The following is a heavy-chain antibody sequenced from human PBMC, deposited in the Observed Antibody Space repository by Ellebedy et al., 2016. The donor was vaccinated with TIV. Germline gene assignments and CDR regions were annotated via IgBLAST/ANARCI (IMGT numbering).Heavy chain of an antibody. CDR3: AGYVWGSYRHDY. CDR1: GYTFTSYD. CDR2: MNPNSGNT. J-gene: IGHJ4*02. Sequence: AASVKVSCKASGYTFTSYDINWVRQATGQGLEWMGWMNPNSGNTGYAQKFQGRVTMTRNTSISTAYMELSSLRSEDTAVYYCAGYVWGSYRHDYWGQGTLVTVSS. V-gene: IGHV1-8*01. D-gene: IGHD3-16*02.